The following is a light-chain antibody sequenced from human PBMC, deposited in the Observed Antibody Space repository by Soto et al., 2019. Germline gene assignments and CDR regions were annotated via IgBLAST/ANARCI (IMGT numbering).Light chain of an antibody. CDR2: GNS. CDR3: QSYDISLWV. V-gene: IGLV1-40*01. CDR1: SSNIGAGYD. Sequence: QSALTQPPSVSGAPGQRVTISCTGSSSNIGAGYDVHWYQQLPGTAPKLLIYGNSNRPSGVPDRFSGSKSGTSASLAITGLQAEDEADYYCQSYDISLWVFGGGTKLTVL. J-gene: IGLJ3*02.